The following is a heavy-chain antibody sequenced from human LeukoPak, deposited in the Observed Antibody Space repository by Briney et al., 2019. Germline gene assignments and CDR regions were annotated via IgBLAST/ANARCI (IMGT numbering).Heavy chain of an antibody. J-gene: IGHJ5*02. V-gene: IGHV3-30*19. D-gene: IGHD6-13*01. CDR1: GFTFSSYG. CDR2: IANDGRNE. CDR3: ARAAAVSGAFRDNWFDP. Sequence: GGSLRLSCVASGFTFSSYGMHWVRQAPGKGLEWVAVIANDGRNEIYADSVKGRFTISRDNSKNTLYLQMNSLRAEDTAVYYCARAAAVSGAFRDNWFDPWGQGTLVTVSS.